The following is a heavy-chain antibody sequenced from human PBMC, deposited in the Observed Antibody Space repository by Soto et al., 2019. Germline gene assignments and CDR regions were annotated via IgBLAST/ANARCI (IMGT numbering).Heavy chain of an antibody. CDR1: EFPFSDYW. Sequence: GGSLRLSCVVSEFPFSDYWMTWVRQAPGKGLEWVANIKQDGSEIYYVDSVKGRFTISRDNAKNSLFLQMNSLRAEDTAVYYCARGWASLDYWGQGTLVTVSS. CDR2: IKQDGSEI. J-gene: IGHJ4*02. V-gene: IGHV3-7*03. D-gene: IGHD6-19*01. CDR3: ARGWASLDY.